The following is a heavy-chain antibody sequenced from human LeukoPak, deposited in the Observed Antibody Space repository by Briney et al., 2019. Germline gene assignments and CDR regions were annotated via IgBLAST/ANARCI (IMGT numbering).Heavy chain of an antibody. CDR2: MNPNSGNI. V-gene: IGHV1-8*01. D-gene: IGHD3/OR15-3a*01. J-gene: IGHJ6*03. CDR1: GYTFTSYD. CDR3: ARAHSWTTESYYYMDV. Sequence: VASVNVSFNASGYTFTSYDINLVREATGPGLEWMGWMNPNSGNIGYAQKFQGRVTMTKNTSLTTAYMELSSLRSEAPTVYYCARAHSWTTESYYYMDVWGKGTTVTVSS.